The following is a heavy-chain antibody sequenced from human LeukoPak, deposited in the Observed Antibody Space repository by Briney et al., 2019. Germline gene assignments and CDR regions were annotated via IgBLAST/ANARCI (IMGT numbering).Heavy chain of an antibody. V-gene: IGHV3-49*04. CDR3: TRGLGFLEWPDAFDI. J-gene: IGHJ3*02. CDR2: IRSKAYGATT. Sequence: GRSLRLSCTASGFTFGDYAMSWVRQAPGKGLEWVGFIRSKAYGATTEYAASVKGRFTISRDDSKSIAYLQMNSLKTEDTAVYYCTRGLGFLEWPDAFDIWGQGTMVTVSS. D-gene: IGHD3-3*01. CDR1: GFTFGDYA.